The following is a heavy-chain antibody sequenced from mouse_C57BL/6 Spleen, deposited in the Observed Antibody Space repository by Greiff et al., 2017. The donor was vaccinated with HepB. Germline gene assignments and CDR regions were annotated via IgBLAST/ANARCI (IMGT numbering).Heavy chain of an antibody. Sequence: QVQLQQPGAELVKPGASVKLSCKASGYTFTSYWMQWVKQRPGQGLEWIGEIDPSDSYTNYNQKFKGKATLTVDTSSSTAYMQLSSLTSEDSAVYYCARSLLLGDYWGQGTTLTVSS. CDR1: GYTFTSYW. J-gene: IGHJ2*01. D-gene: IGHD1-1*01. V-gene: IGHV1-50*01. CDR2: IDPSDSYT. CDR3: ARSLLLGDY.